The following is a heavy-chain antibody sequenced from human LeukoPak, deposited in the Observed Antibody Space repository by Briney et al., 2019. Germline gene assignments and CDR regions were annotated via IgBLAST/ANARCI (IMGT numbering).Heavy chain of an antibody. D-gene: IGHD3-22*01. J-gene: IGHJ3*02. CDR2: INPNSGGT. CDR1: GYTFTGYY. CDR3: ARDGHRRYYYDSSGREHAFDI. V-gene: IGHV1-2*02. Sequence: ASVKVSCKASGYTFTGYYMHWVRQAPGQGLEWMGWINPNSGGTNYAQKFQGRVTMTRDTSISTAYMELSRLRSDDTAVYYCARDGHRRYYYDSSGREHAFDIWGQGTMVTVSS.